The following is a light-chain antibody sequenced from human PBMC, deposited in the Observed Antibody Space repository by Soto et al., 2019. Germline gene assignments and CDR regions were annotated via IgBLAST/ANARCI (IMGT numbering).Light chain of an antibody. CDR1: QRINKW. V-gene: IGKV1-5*01. Sequence: DIQMTQSPSTLSASIGDRVTITCRASQRINKWLAWHQQKPGKAPKLLIYAASNFQSGVPSRFSGSGSGTHFTLTISSLQPEDFATYYCQQLHGYPITFGQGTRLEIK. J-gene: IGKJ5*01. CDR3: QQLHGYPIT. CDR2: AAS.